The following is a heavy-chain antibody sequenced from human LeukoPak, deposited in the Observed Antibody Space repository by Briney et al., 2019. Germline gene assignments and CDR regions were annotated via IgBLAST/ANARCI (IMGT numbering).Heavy chain of an antibody. D-gene: IGHD6-13*01. J-gene: IGHJ2*01. CDR3: ARVSSSWYQDWYFDL. Sequence: PSETLSLTCTVSGGSISSSSYYWGWIRQPPGKGLEWIGSIYYSRSTYYNPSLKSRVTISVDTSKNQFSLKLSSVTAADTAVYYCARVSSSWYQDWYFDLWGRGTLVTVPS. CDR2: IYYSRST. V-gene: IGHV4-39*07. CDR1: GGSISSSSYY.